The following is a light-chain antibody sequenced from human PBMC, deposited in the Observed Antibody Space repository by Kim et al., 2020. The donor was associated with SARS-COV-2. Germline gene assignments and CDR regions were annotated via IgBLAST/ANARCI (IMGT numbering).Light chain of an antibody. CDR1: QSVLYSSNNKNY. CDR3: QQSYNIPRT. CDR2: WAS. V-gene: IGKV4-1*01. Sequence: DIVMTQSPDSLAVSLGERATINCKSSQSVLYSSNNKNYLAWYQQKPGQPPKLLIYWASTRESGVPDRFSGSGSGTDFTLTISSLQAEDVAVYYCQQSYNIPRTFGQGTKVDIK. J-gene: IGKJ1*01.